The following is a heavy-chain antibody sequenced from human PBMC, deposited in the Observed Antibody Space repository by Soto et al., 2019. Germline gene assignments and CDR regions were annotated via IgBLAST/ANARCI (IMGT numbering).Heavy chain of an antibody. CDR2: ISSSSSTI. J-gene: IGHJ4*02. Sequence: EVQLVESGGGLVQPGGSLRLSCAASGFTFSSYSMNWVRQAPGKGLEWVSYISSSSSTIYYADSVKGRFTISRDNAKNSLYLQMNSLRAEDTAVYYCARDLGRPGYSSSPHDYWGQGTLVTVSS. CDR1: GFTFSSYS. V-gene: IGHV3-48*01. D-gene: IGHD6-6*01. CDR3: ARDLGRPGYSSSPHDY.